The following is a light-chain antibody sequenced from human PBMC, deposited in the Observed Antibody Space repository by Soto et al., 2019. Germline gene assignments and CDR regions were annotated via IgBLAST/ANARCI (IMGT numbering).Light chain of an antibody. CDR1: SSNIGSNY. Sequence: QSVLTQPPSASGTPGQRVTISCSGSSSNIGSNYVYWYQQLPGTAPKLLIYSNNQRPSGVPDRFSGSKSGTSASLAISGLRSEDEADYYCAAWDDSLSAPRVFGTGTTLTVL. CDR3: AAWDDSLSAPRV. J-gene: IGLJ1*01. CDR2: SNN. V-gene: IGLV1-47*02.